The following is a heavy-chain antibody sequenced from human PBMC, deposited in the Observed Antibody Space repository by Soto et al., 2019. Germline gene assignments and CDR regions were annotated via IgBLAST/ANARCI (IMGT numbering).Heavy chain of an antibody. V-gene: IGHV3-21*01. CDR2: ISSSSSYI. CDR1: GFTFSSYS. CDR3: ARRRVTVTTGPYGFDI. Sequence: GGSLRLSCAASGFTFSSYSMNWVRQAPGKGLEWVSSISSSSSYIYYADSVKGRFTISRDNAKNSLYLQMNSLRAEDTAVYYCARRRVTVTTGPYGFDICGQGTMVTVSS. D-gene: IGHD4-17*01. J-gene: IGHJ3*02.